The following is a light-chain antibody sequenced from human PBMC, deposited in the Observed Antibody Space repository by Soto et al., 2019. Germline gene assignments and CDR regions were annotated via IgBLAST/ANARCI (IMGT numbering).Light chain of an antibody. CDR2: AAS. J-gene: IGKJ4*01. CDR3: QKYNSAPLT. V-gene: IGKV1-27*01. Sequence: DIQMTQSPSSLSASFGDRVTMTCRASQGIGIYLAWFQQRPGNTPKLLIYAASTLQSGVPSRFSGSGSGTDFPLTISSLQPEDVATYYCQKYNSAPLTFGGGTMVEI. CDR1: QGIGIY.